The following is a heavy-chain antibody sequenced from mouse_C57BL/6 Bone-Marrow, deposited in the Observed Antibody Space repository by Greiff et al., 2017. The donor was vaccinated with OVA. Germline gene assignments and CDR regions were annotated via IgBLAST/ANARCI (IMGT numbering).Heavy chain of an antibody. CDR2: IHPNSGST. Sequence: QVQLQRPGAELVKPGASVKLSCKASGYTFTSYWMHWVKQRPGQGLEWIGMIHPNSGSTNYNEKFKSKATLTVDKSSSTAYMQLSSLTSEDSAVYYCARRELGRGFAYWGQGTLVTVSA. J-gene: IGHJ3*01. CDR3: ARRELGRGFAY. D-gene: IGHD4-1*01. V-gene: IGHV1-64*01. CDR1: GYTFTSYW.